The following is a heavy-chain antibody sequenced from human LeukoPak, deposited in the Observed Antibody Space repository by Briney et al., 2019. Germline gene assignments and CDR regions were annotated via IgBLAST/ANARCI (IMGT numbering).Heavy chain of an antibody. J-gene: IGHJ4*02. D-gene: IGHD3-10*01. CDR3: ARDAVVRGVITGTDY. V-gene: IGHV4-59*01. CDR2: IYYSGST. Sequence: PSETLSLTCTVSGGSISVYYWSWMRQTPGKGLEWIGYIYYSGSTNYNPSLKSRVTISVDTSKNQFSLKLSSVTAADTAIYYYARDAVVRGVITGTDYWGQGTLVTVSS. CDR1: GGSISVYY.